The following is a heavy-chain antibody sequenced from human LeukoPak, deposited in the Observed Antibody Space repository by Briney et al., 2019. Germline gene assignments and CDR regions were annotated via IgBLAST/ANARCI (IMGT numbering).Heavy chain of an antibody. CDR2: ISGSDGST. V-gene: IGHV3-23*01. Sequence: GGSLRLSCAASGFTFSSYAMSWVRQAPGKGLEWVSAISGSDGSTYYADSVKGRFTISRDNSKNTLYLQMNSLRAEDTAVYYCAKARRGSYYVSAPFDYWGQGTLVTVSS. J-gene: IGHJ4*02. D-gene: IGHD1-26*01. CDR3: AKARRGSYYVSAPFDY. CDR1: GFTFSSYA.